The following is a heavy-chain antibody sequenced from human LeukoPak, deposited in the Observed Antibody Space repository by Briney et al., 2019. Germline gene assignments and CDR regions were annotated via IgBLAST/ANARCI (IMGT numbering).Heavy chain of an antibody. D-gene: IGHD5-12*01. CDR1: GFTFSYYG. V-gene: IGHV3-30*18. Sequence: GGSLRLSCAASGFTFSYYGMHWVRQAPGKGLEWVAVISYDGSNKYYADSVKGRFTISRDNSKNTLYLQMNSLRAEDTAVYYCAKDRQEYSGYDYDFDYWGQGTLVTVSS. CDR3: AKDRQEYSGYDYDFDY. CDR2: ISYDGSNK. J-gene: IGHJ4*02.